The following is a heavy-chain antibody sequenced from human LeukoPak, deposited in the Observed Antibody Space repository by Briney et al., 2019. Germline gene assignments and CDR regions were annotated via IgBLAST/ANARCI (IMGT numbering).Heavy chain of an antibody. Sequence: SEILSLTCTVSGGSISSYYWSWIRQPPGKGLEWIGYIYSSGSTNYNPSLKSRVTISVDTSKNQFSLKLSSVPAADTAVYYCARSYYFGSGSQGSYWYFDLWGRGTLVTVSS. CDR2: IYSSGST. J-gene: IGHJ2*01. CDR1: GGSISSYY. D-gene: IGHD3-10*01. CDR3: ARSYYFGSGSQGSYWYFDL. V-gene: IGHV4-59*08.